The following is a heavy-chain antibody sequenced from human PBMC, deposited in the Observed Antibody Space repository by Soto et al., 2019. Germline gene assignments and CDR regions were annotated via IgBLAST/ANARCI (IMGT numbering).Heavy chain of an antibody. CDR1: GFTFSSYA. D-gene: IGHD6-19*01. V-gene: IGHV3-30-3*01. J-gene: IGHJ4*02. CDR2: ISSDGSNK. CDR3: AGTYSSCWWTIDY. Sequence: GGSLRLSCAASGFTFSSYALHWVRQAPGKGLEWVAVISSDGSNKYYADSVKGRFTISRDNSKNTLYLQMNSLRAEDTAVYYCAGTYSSCWWTIDYWGQGTLVTVSS.